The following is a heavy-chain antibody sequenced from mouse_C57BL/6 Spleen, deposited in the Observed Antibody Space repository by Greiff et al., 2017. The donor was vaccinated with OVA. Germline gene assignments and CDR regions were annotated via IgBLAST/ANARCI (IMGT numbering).Heavy chain of an antibody. Sequence: EVQLQQSGGGLVKPGGSLKLSCAASGFTFSDYGMHWVRQAPEKGLEWVAYISSGSSTTYYADTVKGRFTISRDNAKNTLFLQMTSLTSEDTAMYYCEKVVGSSYGFAYWGQGTLVTVSA. CDR2: ISSGSSTT. V-gene: IGHV5-17*01. D-gene: IGHD1-1*01. CDR1: GFTFSDYG. J-gene: IGHJ3*01. CDR3: EKVVGSSYGFAY.